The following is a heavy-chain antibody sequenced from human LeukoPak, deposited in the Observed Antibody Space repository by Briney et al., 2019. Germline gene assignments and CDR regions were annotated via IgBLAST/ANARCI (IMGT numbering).Heavy chain of an antibody. V-gene: IGHV4-34*01. CDR1: GGSFSGYC. J-gene: IGHJ3*02. CDR3: GGGPDAFDI. D-gene: IGHD3-16*01. Sequence: SETLSLTCAVCGGSFSGYCWSWIRQPPGKGLEWIGEINHSGSTNYNPSLKSRVTISVDTSKNQFSLKLSSVTAADTAVYYCGGGPDAFDIWGQGTMVTVSS. CDR2: INHSGST.